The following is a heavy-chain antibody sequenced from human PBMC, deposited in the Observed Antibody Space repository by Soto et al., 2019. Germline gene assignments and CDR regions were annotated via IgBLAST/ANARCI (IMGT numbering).Heavy chain of an antibody. CDR1: VFTFSSYA. J-gene: IGHJ4*02. CDR2: ISKSGGDT. Sequence: PWGSLRISCASSVFTFSSYAMSWVRQAPGKGLEWVSSISKSGGDTYYADSVKGRFTISRDNSKNTLYLQMNGLRAEDTALYFCAKDTYSSSWYFWGQGTMVTVSS. V-gene: IGHV3-23*01. CDR3: AKDTYSSSWYF. D-gene: IGHD2-2*01.